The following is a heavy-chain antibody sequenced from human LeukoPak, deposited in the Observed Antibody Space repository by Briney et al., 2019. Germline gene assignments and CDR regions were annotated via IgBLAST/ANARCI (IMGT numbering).Heavy chain of an antibody. D-gene: IGHD4-23*01. V-gene: IGHV4-59*11. CDR2: IYYGGST. CDR1: GDSISSHF. J-gene: IGHJ4*02. CDR3: ARDRAVVGTPGAILDY. Sequence: SETLSLTCTVSGDSISSHFWSWIRQPPGKGLEWIGYIYYGGSTNYNPSLKSRVTISVDMSENQLSLKLSSMTAADTAVYYCARDRAVVGTPGAILDYWGQGTLVTVSS.